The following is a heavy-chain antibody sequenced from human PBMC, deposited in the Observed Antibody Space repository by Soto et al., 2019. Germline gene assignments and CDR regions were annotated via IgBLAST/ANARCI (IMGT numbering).Heavy chain of an antibody. D-gene: IGHD3-3*01. J-gene: IGHJ5*02. CDR3: VRGLWSGYYSNWFDP. CDR1: GYSVSSNSGA. Sequence: QTLSLTCAISGYSVSSNSGAWNLIRQSPSRGLEWLGRTYYSYKWYSDYAVSVKSRTIINADTSKNQFSLQMNSVTPEYTAVYYCVRGLWSGYYSNWFDPWGQGTLVTVSS. CDR2: TYYSYKWYS. V-gene: IGHV6-1*01.